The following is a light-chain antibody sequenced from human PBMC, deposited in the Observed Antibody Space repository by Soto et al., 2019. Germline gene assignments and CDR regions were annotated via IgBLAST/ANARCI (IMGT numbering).Light chain of an antibody. V-gene: IGKV4-1*01. CDR1: QSVVYRSNNRYY. CDR3: QQYHSVPWT. J-gene: IGKJ1*01. CDR2: WAS. Sequence: DIVMTQSPDSLAVSLGERATINCKSSQSVVYRSNNRYYLAWYQQKPGQPPKLLIYWASTRESGVPDRFSGSGSGTDFTLTISSLQAEDVAVYYCQQYHSVPWTFGQGTKVDIK.